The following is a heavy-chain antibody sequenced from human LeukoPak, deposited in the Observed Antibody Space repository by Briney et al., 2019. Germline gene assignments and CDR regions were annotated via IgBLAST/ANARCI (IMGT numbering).Heavy chain of an antibody. D-gene: IGHD3-10*01. J-gene: IGHJ4*02. CDR2: ISYDGSNK. CDR3: AKAFFGELLPSYFDY. V-gene: IGHV3-30*18. CDR1: GFTFSSYG. Sequence: PGGSLRLSCAASGFTFSSYGMHWVRQAPGKGLEWVAVISYDGSNKYYADSVKGRFTISRDNSKNTLYLQMNSLRAEDTAVYYCAKAFFGELLPSYFDYWGQGTLVTVSS.